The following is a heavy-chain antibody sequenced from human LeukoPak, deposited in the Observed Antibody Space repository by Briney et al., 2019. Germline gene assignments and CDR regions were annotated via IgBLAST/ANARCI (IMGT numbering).Heavy chain of an antibody. D-gene: IGHD4-17*01. CDR2: NKSKTDGGTT. CDR3: TTAENDYGDYY. J-gene: IGHJ4*02. Sequence: PGGSLRLSCAASGFTFSNAWKSWVRQSPGKGLEWVGRNKSKTDGGTTDYAAPVKGRFTISRDDSKNTLYLQMNSLKTEDTAVYYCTTAENDYGDYYWGQGTLVTVSS. V-gene: IGHV3-15*01. CDR1: GFTFSNAW.